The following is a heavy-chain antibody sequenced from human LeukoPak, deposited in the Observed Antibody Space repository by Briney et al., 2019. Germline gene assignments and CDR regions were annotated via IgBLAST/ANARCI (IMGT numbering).Heavy chain of an antibody. D-gene: IGHD4-11*01. V-gene: IGHV1-18*01. CDR3: ARVTTVTTGDAFDI. Sequence: ASVKVSCKASGYTFTSYGISWVRQAPGQGLEWMGWISAYNGNTNYAQKLQGRVTMATDTSTSTAYMELRSLRSDDTAVYYCARVTTVTTGDAFDIWGQGTMVTVSS. J-gene: IGHJ3*02. CDR1: GYTFTSYG. CDR2: ISAYNGNT.